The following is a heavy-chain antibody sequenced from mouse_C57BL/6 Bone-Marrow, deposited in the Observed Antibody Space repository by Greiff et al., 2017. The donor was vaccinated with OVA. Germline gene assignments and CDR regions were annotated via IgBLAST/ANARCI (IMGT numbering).Heavy chain of an antibody. V-gene: IGHV14-4*01. CDR3: TTWGDY. Sequence: VQLVESGAELVRPGASVKLSCTASGFNIKDDYMHWVKQRPEQGLEWIGWIDPENGDTESASKFQGKATITADTSSNTAYLQLSSLTSEDTAVYYCTTWGDYWGQGTTLTVSS. CDR2: IDPENGDT. J-gene: IGHJ2*01. CDR1: GFNIKDDY.